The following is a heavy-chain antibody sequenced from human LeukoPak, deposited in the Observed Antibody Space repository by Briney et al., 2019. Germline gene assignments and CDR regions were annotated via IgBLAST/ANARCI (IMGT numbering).Heavy chain of an antibody. J-gene: IGHJ6*03. V-gene: IGHV3-23*01. D-gene: IGHD2-2*01. CDR2: ISGSGGST. CDR1: GFTFSSYG. CDR3: ARGQGYESYYYMDV. Sequence: GGSLRLSCAASGFTFSSYGMSWVRQAPGQGLEWVSAISGSGGSTYYADSVKGRFTISRDNSNNTVYLQMNNLRPEDTAVFYCARGQGYESYYYMDVWGKGTTVSVSS.